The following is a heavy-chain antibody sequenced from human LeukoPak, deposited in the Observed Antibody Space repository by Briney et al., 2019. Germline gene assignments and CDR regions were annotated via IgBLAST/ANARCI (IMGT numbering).Heavy chain of an antibody. J-gene: IGHJ4*02. D-gene: IGHD6-19*01. CDR1: GYTFTGYY. V-gene: IGHV1-2*02. Sequence: ASVKVSRKASGYTFTGYYMHWVRQAPGQGLEWMGWINPNSGGTNYAQKFQGRVTMTRDTSISTAYMELSRLRSDDTAVYYCARDAGSSGLVHYYWGQGTLVTVSS. CDR2: INPNSGGT. CDR3: ARDAGSSGLVHYY.